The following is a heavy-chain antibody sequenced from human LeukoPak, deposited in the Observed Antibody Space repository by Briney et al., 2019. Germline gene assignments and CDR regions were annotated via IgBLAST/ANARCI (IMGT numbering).Heavy chain of an antibody. CDR2: ISGSGGST. V-gene: IGHV3-23*01. J-gene: IGHJ4*02. CDR1: GFTFSSYA. Sequence: GGSRRLSCADSGFTFSSYAMSWVRQAPGKGLEWVSAISGSGGSTYYADSVKGRFTISRDNSKNTLYLQMNSLRAEDTAVYYCAKDIESSGCVYWGQGTLVTVSS. D-gene: IGHD6-19*01. CDR3: AKDIESSGCVY.